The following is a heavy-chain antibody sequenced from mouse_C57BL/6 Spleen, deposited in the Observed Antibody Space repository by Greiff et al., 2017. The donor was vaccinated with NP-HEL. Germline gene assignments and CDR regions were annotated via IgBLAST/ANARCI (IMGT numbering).Heavy chain of an antibody. CDR3: ARGPSIYYYGSSYAAWFAY. D-gene: IGHD1-1*01. CDR2: INPSSGYT. Sequence: VQLQQSGAELAKPGASVKLSCKASGYTFTSYWMHWVKQRPGQGLEWIGYINPSSGYTKYNQKFKDKATLTADKSSSTAYMQLSSLTYEDSAVYYCARGPSIYYYGSSYAAWFAYWGQGTLVTVSA. V-gene: IGHV1-7*01. CDR1: GYTFTSYW. J-gene: IGHJ3*01.